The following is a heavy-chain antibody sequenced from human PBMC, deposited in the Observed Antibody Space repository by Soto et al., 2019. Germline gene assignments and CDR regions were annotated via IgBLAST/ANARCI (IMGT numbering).Heavy chain of an antibody. CDR1: GFSLSSYA. J-gene: IGHJ4*02. CDR3: ARNSGYDYYDSTGIEN. V-gene: IGHV3-23*01. Sequence: GGSLRLSCAASGFSLSSYAMTWARRAPGKGLEWVSAIGGSGITYYADSVKGRITISRDNSRNTVYLQMNSLRAEDTAVYYCARNSGYDYYDSTGIENWGQGTQVTVS. D-gene: IGHD3-22*01. CDR2: IGGSGIT.